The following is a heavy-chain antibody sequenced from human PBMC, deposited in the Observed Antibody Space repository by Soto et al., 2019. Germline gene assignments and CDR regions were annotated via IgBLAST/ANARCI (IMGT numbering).Heavy chain of an antibody. CDR2: IKSKTDGGTT. V-gene: IGHV3-15*01. D-gene: IGHD1-1*01. Sequence: EVQLVESGGGLVKPGGSLRLSCAASGFTLSSARMSWVRQAPGKGLEWVGRIKSKTDGGTTDYAAPVKGRFTISRDDSKNTLYLQMNSLKTEDTAVYYCYGGTGTHTNYGMDVWGQGTTVTVSS. J-gene: IGHJ6*02. CDR3: YGGTGTHTNYGMDV. CDR1: GFTLSSAR.